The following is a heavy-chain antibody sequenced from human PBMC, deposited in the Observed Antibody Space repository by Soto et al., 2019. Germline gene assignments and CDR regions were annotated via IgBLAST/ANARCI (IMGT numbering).Heavy chain of an antibody. CDR3: ARGAWDNSAYYFFDF. V-gene: IGHV4-34*01. D-gene: IGHD3-22*01. CDR1: GGSFSDYY. J-gene: IGHJ4*02. Sequence: KTSETLSLTCAVYGGSFSDYYWTWIRQSPEKGLEWIGEINLNGYTKYSPSLQSRVTLSVDTTKKQVSLRLSSVTAADTAVYYCARGAWDNSAYYFFDFWGQGIQVTVSS. CDR2: INLNGYT.